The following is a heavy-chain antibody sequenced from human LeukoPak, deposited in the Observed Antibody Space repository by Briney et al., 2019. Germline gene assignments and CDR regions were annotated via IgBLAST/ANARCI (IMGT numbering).Heavy chain of an antibody. Sequence: GGSLRLSCAASGFTFSSYGMHWVRQAPGKGLEWVAFIRYDGSNKYYADSVKGRFTISRDNAKNSLYLQMNSLRAEDTAVYYCARDYNDAYYDFWSGYQTPDAFDIWGQGTMVTVSS. D-gene: IGHD3-3*01. CDR3: ARDYNDAYYDFWSGYQTPDAFDI. CDR1: GFTFSSYG. V-gene: IGHV3-30*02. CDR2: IRYDGSNK. J-gene: IGHJ3*02.